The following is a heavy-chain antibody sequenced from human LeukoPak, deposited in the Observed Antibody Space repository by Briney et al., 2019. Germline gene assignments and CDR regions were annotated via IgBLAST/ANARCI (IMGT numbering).Heavy chain of an antibody. CDR1: GFTFSGFG. Sequence: PGRFLRLSCAASGFTFSGFGVHWVRRAPGKGLQWVAAISSDGSKRFYADSVAGRFTVSRDNSKNTLYLQMSSLRPEDTAEYFCGTEGGARGDDTVRYEYWGQGTLVTVSS. D-gene: IGHD3-16*02. CDR3: GTEGGARGDDTVRYEY. CDR2: ISSDGSKR. V-gene: IGHV3-30*03. J-gene: IGHJ1*01.